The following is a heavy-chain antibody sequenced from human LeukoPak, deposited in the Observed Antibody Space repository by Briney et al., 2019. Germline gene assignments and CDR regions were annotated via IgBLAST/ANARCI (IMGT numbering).Heavy chain of an antibody. V-gene: IGHV3-23*01. J-gene: IGHJ4*02. D-gene: IGHD3-10*01. CDR1: GFTFSNYA. CDR2: ISGRVDAK. Sequence: PGGSLRLSCAASGFTFSNYAMSWVRQAPGKGLEWVSGISGRVDAKDYADSVKGRFTISRDNAKNSLSLQMNSLNVDDTGVYFCTRDALFGSGRTHLDFWSQGTLVSVSS. CDR3: TRDALFGSGRTHLDF.